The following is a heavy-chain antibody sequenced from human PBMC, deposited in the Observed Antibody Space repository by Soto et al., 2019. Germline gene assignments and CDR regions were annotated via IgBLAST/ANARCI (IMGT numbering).Heavy chain of an antibody. V-gene: IGHV4-4*07. CDR3: ARGSLRPDY. D-gene: IGHD6-13*01. Sequence: PPENLRHTWTVSSGSLSNYYWSWIRQPAGKGLEWIGRIFPTGNTDYNPSLRSRVTMSVXXXXXXFXLKLXXXTAADTAVYYCARGSLRPDYRGPRTLVTVSS. CDR2: IFPTGNT. CDR1: SGSLSNYY. J-gene: IGHJ4*02.